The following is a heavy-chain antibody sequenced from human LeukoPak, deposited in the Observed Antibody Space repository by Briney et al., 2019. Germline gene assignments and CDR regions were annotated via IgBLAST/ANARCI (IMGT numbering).Heavy chain of an antibody. CDR1: GFTFSSYG. D-gene: IGHD2-8*02. CDR3: AKLSLVAGGGGDY. V-gene: IGHV3-30*18. J-gene: IGHJ4*02. CDR2: ISYDGSNK. Sequence: GGSLRLSCAASGFTFSSYGMHWVRQAPGKGLEWVAVISYDGSNKYYADSVKGRFTISRDNSKNTLYLQMNSLRAEDTAVYYCAKLSLVAGGGGDYWGQGTLVTVSS.